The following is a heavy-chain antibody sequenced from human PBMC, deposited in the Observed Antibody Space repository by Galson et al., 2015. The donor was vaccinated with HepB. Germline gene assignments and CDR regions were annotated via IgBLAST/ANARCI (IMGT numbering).Heavy chain of an antibody. CDR1: GFTFSSYA. CDR3: ARELEVKVEESGITMMGRACGFDY. Sequence: SLRLSCAASGFTFSSYAMHWVRQAPGKGLEWVAVISYDGSNKYYADSVKGRFTISRDNSKNTLYLQMNSLRDEDTAVYHCARELEVKVEESGITMMGRACGFDYWGQGTLVAVSS. CDR2: ISYDGSNK. D-gene: IGHD3-22*01. J-gene: IGHJ4*02. V-gene: IGHV3-30*04.